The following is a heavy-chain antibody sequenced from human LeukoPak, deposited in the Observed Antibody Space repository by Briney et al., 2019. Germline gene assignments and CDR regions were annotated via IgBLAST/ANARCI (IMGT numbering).Heavy chain of an antibody. V-gene: IGHV3-48*03. J-gene: IGHJ3*02. D-gene: IGHD6-19*01. Sequence: GGSLRLSCAASGFTFSSYEMNWVRQAPGKGLEWVSYISSSGSTIYYADSVKGRFTISRDNAKNSLYLQMNSLRAEDTAVYYCARDEGSGWSPGNDAFDIWGQGTMVTVSS. CDR2: ISSSGSTI. CDR1: GFTFSSYE. CDR3: ARDEGSGWSPGNDAFDI.